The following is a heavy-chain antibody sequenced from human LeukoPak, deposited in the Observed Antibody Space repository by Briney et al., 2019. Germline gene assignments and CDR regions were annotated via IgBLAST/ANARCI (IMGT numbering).Heavy chain of an antibody. J-gene: IGHJ2*01. CDR1: GGSISSYY. D-gene: IGHD2-15*01. Sequence: SETLSLTCTVSGGSISSYYWSWIRQPPGKGLEWIGYIYYSGSTNYNPSLKSRVTISVDTSKNQFSLKLSSVTAADTAVYYCARDSGYCSGGSCYSYWYFDLWGRGTLVTVSS. CDR2: IYYSGST. CDR3: ARDSGYCSGGSCYSYWYFDL. V-gene: IGHV4-59*12.